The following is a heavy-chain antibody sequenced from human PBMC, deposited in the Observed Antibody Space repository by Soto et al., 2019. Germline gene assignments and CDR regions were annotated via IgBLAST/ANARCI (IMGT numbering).Heavy chain of an antibody. CDR3: ARHAGYSSSCYDY. D-gene: IGHD6-13*01. V-gene: IGHV4-59*08. CDR1: GGSISSYY. J-gene: IGHJ4*02. Sequence: SETLSLTCTVSGGSISSYYWSWIRQPPGKGLEWIGYIYYSGSTNYNPSLKSRVTISVDTSKNQFSLKLSSVTAADTAGYYCARHAGYSSSCYDYWGQGTLVTVSS. CDR2: IYYSGST.